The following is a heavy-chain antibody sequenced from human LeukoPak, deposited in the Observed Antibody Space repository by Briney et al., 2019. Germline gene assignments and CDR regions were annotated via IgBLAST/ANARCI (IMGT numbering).Heavy chain of an antibody. CDR2: IKNETNGETT. CDR3: ARGFCSSTNCYQGPFDF. CDR1: GFTFSSAW. J-gene: IGHJ4*02. D-gene: IGHD2-2*01. Sequence: PGGSLRLSCAASGFTFSSAWMTWVRQAPGKGLEWVGHIKNETNGETTDYAAPVKGRFIISRDDSKNTLYLQMNSLRTEDTAVYYCARGFCSSTNCYQGPFDFWGQGTLVTVSS. V-gene: IGHV3-15*01.